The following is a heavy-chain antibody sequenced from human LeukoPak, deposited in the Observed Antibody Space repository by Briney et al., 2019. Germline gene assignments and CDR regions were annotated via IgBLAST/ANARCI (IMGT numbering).Heavy chain of an antibody. CDR3: ARDLYSSMTKDAFVI. CDR2: IYYSGST. V-gene: IGHV4-39*07. D-gene: IGHD6-13*01. J-gene: IGHJ3*02. CDR1: GGSIRSTSYY. Sequence: PSETLSLTCPVSGGSIRSTSYYWGWIRQPPGKGLEWIGSIYYSGSTYYNPSLKSRVTISVDTSKNQFSLKLSSVTAADTALYYCARDLYSSMTKDAFVIWGQGTMVTVSS.